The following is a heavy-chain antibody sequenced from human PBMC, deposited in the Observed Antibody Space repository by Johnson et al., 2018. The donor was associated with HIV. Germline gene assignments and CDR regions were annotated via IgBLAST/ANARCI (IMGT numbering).Heavy chain of an antibody. CDR1: GFTFSSYG. J-gene: IGHJ3*01. D-gene: IGHD1-26*01. CDR2: ISYDGSDK. CDR3: ANSGSPS. Sequence: QVQLVESGGGVVQPGRSLRLSCAASGFTFSSYGMHWVRQAPGKGLEWVAVISYDGSDKYYADSVKGRFTISRDNSKNAVYLQMNSLRVEDKAVYYCANSGSPSWGPGTMVTVSS. V-gene: IGHV3-30*18.